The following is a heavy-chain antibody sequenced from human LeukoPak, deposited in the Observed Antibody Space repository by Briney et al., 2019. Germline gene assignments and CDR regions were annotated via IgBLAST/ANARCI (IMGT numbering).Heavy chain of an antibody. CDR3: ARVGDSSGWYRNAFDI. J-gene: IGHJ3*02. V-gene: IGHV4-39*07. CDR1: GGSISSSSYY. CDR2: IYYSGST. Sequence: SETLSLTCTVSGGSISSSSYYWGWIRQPPGKGLEWIGSIYYSGSTYYNPSLKSRVTISVDTSKNQFSLKLSSVTAADTAVYYCARVGDSSGWYRNAFDIWGQGTMVTVSS. D-gene: IGHD6-13*01.